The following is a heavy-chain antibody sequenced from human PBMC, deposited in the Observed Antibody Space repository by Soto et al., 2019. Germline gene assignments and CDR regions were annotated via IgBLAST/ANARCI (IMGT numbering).Heavy chain of an antibody. CDR3: AKDMWQCSGGSCYGYYFDY. Sequence: PGGSLRLSCAASGFTFSSYGMHWVRQAPGKGLEWVAVASYDGGSKYYIDSVKGRFTISRDNSKNTLFMQMNSLRAEDTAVYYCAKDMWQCSGGSCYGYYFDYWGQGTLVTVSS. J-gene: IGHJ4*02. CDR2: ASYDGGSK. CDR1: GFTFSSYG. V-gene: IGHV3-30*18. D-gene: IGHD2-15*01.